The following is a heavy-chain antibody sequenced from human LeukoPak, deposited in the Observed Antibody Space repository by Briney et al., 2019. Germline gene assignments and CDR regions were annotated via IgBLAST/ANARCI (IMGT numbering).Heavy chain of an antibody. CDR1: GFTFSSYA. D-gene: IGHD3-22*01. CDR2: ISGSGGST. J-gene: IGHJ4*02. V-gene: IGHV3-23*01. CDR3: AKVYDYYDSCGYCNY. Sequence: GGSLRLSCAASGFTFSSYAMSWVRQAPGKGLEWVSAISGSGGSTYYADSVKGRFTISRDNSKNTLYLQMNSLRAEDTAVYYCAKVYDYYDSCGYCNYWGQGTLVTVSS.